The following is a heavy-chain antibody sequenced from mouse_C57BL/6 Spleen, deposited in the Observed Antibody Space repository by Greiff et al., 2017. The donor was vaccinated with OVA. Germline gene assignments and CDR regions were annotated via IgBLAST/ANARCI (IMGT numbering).Heavy chain of an antibody. CDR1: GYSITSDY. Sequence: VQLQQSGPGLAKPSQTLSLTCSVTGYSITSDYWNWIRKFPGNKLEYMGYISYSGSTYYNPSLKSRISITRDTSKNQYYLQLNSVTTEDTATYYCARFIYYGSSYGYFDVWGTGTTVTVSS. CDR3: ARFIYYGSSYGYFDV. V-gene: IGHV3-8*01. J-gene: IGHJ1*03. CDR2: ISYSGST. D-gene: IGHD1-1*01.